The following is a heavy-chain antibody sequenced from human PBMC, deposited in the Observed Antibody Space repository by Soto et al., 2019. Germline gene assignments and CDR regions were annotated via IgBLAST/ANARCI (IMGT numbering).Heavy chain of an antibody. D-gene: IGHD4-17*01. V-gene: IGHV3-53*01. CDR1: GFTFSSYG. CDR3: ARGSRGADPGFFTF. Sequence: GVSMRLPCAASGFTFSSYGMHWVRQAPGKGLEWVSTLYSGGTSHDADSVKGRFTISRDNSKNMLYLQMTSLRVEDTAVYYCARGSRGADPGFFTFWVSGTLVTGSS. J-gene: IGHJ2*01. CDR2: LYSGGTS.